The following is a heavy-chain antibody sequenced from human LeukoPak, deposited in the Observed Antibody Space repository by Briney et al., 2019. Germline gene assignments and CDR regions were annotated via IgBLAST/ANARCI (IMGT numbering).Heavy chain of an antibody. J-gene: IGHJ3*01. CDR1: GGSISSGSYY. Sequence: SQTLSLTCTVSGGSISSGSYYWSWIRQPAGKGLEWIGRIYTSGSTNYNPSLKSRVTISVDTSKNQFSLKLRSVTAADTAVYYCARISSSNWYNERGAFDVWGQGTMVTVSS. D-gene: IGHD6-13*01. CDR2: IYTSGST. CDR3: ARISSSNWYNERGAFDV. V-gene: IGHV4-61*02.